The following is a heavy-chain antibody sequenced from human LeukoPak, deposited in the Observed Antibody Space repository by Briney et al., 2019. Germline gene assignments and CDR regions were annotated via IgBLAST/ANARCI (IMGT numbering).Heavy chain of an antibody. CDR3: ARHRGAYSGSYFDY. CDR2: IYYSGST. CDR1: GGSISSYY. Sequence: PSETLSLTCTVSGGSISSYYWSWIRQPPGKGLEWIGYIYYSGSTNYNPSLKSRVTISVDTSKNLFSLKLGSVTAADTAIYYCARHRGAYSGSYFDYWGQGILVTVSS. V-gene: IGHV4-59*08. J-gene: IGHJ4*02. D-gene: IGHD1-26*01.